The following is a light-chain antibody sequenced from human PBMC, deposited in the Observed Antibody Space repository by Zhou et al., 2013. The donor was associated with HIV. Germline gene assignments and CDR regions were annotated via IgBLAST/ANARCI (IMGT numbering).Light chain of an antibody. V-gene: IGKV2D-29*01. CDR3: LQCRQLPYT. CDR1: QSLLHGNGKTY. CDR2: EVS. Sequence: VMTQTPLSLSVTPGQPASFSCKSSQSLLHGNGKTYLYWYLQKPGQPPQLLIYEVSNRFSGVPDRFSGSGSGTDFTLQISRVEPEDVGIYYCLQCRQLPYTFGQGTKLEI. J-gene: IGKJ2*01.